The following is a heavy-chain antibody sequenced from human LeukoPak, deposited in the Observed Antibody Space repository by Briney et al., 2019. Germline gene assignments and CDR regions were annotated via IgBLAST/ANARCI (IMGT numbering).Heavy chain of an antibody. Sequence: GGSLRLSCAASGFTFSSYGMHWVRQAPGKGLEWVAVISYDGSNKYYADSVKGRFTISRDNSKNTLYLQMNSLRAEDTAVYYCASALAVADSWREFDPWGQGTLVTVSS. CDR1: GFTFSSYG. CDR2: ISYDGSNK. V-gene: IGHV3-30*03. D-gene: IGHD6-19*01. CDR3: ASALAVADSWREFDP. J-gene: IGHJ5*02.